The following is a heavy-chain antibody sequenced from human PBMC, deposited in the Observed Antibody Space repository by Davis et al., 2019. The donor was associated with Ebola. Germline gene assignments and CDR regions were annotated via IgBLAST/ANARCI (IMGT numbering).Heavy chain of an antibody. CDR3: ARHVSTGWFSWFDP. V-gene: IGHV5-51*01. J-gene: IGHJ5*02. CDR1: GDNFSRSW. CDR2: IYLGDSDT. D-gene: IGHD6-19*01. Sequence: GGSLRLSCKGSGDNFSRSWIGWVRQTPGKGLEWMGIIYLGDSDTRYKSSFEGQVTISADKSMNTAYLQWNSLKASDTGIYYCARHVSTGWFSWFDPWGQGTPVTVSS.